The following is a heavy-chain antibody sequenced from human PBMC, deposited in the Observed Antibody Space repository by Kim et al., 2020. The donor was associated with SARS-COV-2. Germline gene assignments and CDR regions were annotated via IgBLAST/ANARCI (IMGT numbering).Heavy chain of an antibody. Sequence: GGSLRLSCAASGFTFSSYAMSWVRQAPGKGLEWVSAISGSGGSTYYADSVKGRFTISRDNSKNTLYLQMNSLRAEDTAVYYCAKRGLLSSGSYYRLDLYYGMDVWGQGTTVTVSS. CDR1: GFTFSSYA. CDR3: AKRGLLSSGSYYRLDLYYGMDV. CDR2: ISGSGGST. D-gene: IGHD3-10*02. J-gene: IGHJ6*02. V-gene: IGHV3-23*01.